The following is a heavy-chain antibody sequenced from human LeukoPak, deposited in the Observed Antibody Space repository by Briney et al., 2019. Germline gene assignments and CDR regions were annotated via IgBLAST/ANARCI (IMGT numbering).Heavy chain of an antibody. J-gene: IGHJ6*02. Sequence: PGGSLRLSCAASGFTFSSYTMNWVRQAPGKGLEWVSSISSSSSYIYYADSLKGRFTISRDNAKNSLYLQMNSLRAEDTAVYYCARDTTMARGYYYYGMDVWGQGTTVTVSS. CDR2: ISSSSSYI. CDR1: GFTFSSYT. CDR3: ARDTTMARGYYYYGMDV. D-gene: IGHD3-10*01. V-gene: IGHV3-21*01.